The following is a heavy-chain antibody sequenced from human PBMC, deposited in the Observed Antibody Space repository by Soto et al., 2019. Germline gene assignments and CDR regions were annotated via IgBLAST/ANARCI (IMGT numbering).Heavy chain of an antibody. J-gene: IGHJ6*02. CDR1: GYTFTSYD. CDR3: ARDRTYSSSSFYYYYGMDV. Sequence: QVQLVQSGAEVKKPGASVKVSCKASGYTFTSYDINWVRQATGQGLEWMGWMNPNSGNTGYAQKFQGRVTMTTTTSISTAYMELSSLRSEDTAVYYCARDRTYSSSSFYYYYGMDVWGQGTTVTVSS. V-gene: IGHV1-8*01. D-gene: IGHD6-6*01. CDR2: MNPNSGNT.